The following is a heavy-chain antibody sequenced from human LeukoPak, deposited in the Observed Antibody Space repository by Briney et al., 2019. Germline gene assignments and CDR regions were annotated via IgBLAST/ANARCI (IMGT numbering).Heavy chain of an antibody. Sequence: GGSLRLSCAASGFTFSSYAMHWVRQAPGKGLEWVAVISYDGSNKYYADSVKGRFTISRDTSKNTLYLQMNSLRAEDTAVYYCARNGGVRGWRAFDIWGQGTMVTVSS. V-gene: IGHV3-30*04. CDR3: ARNGGVRGWRAFDI. CDR1: GFTFSSYA. CDR2: ISYDGSNK. D-gene: IGHD3-10*01. J-gene: IGHJ3*02.